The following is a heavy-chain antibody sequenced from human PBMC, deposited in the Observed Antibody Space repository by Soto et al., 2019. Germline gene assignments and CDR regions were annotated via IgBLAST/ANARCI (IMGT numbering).Heavy chain of an antibody. CDR3: AKDRPPMVPAAMQPVPFYDY. J-gene: IGHJ4*02. V-gene: IGHV3-23*01. CDR2: ISGSGGST. D-gene: IGHD2-2*01. CDR1: GFTFSSYS. Sequence: PGGSLRLSCAASGFTFSSYSMSWVRQAPGKGLEWVSAISGSGGSTYYADSVKGRFTISRDNSKNTLYLQMNSLRAEDTAVYYCAKDRPPMVPAAMQPVPFYDYWGQGTLVTVSS.